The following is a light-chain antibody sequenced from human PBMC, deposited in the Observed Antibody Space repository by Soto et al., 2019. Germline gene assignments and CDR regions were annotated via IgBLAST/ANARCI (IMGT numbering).Light chain of an antibody. CDR3: QQYAASPFT. CDR2: GAS. Sequence: EIVLTQSPGTLSLSPGERGTLSCRANQSLGSAYLAWYQQKPGQAPRLLIHGASSRAAAIPDRFSGSGSGTEFTLTISNLEPEDFAVYYCQQYAASPFTFGPGTKVDAK. J-gene: IGKJ3*01. V-gene: IGKV3-20*01. CDR1: QSLGSAY.